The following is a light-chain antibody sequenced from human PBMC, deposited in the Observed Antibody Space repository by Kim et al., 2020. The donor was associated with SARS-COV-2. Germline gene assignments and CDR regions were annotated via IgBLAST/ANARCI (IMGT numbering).Light chain of an antibody. Sequence: ASVGDRVTITWRESQDIRNVLGWYQQNPGRAPKRLIYGASSLQSGVPSRFSGSGSGTESTLTSSSVQPEDCATYCCLQHSTYPITFGQGTRLEIK. CDR3: LQHSTYPIT. J-gene: IGKJ5*01. CDR1: QDIRNV. V-gene: IGKV1-17*01. CDR2: GAS.